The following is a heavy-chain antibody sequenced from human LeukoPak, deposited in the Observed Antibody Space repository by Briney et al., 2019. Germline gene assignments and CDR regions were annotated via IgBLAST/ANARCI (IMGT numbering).Heavy chain of an antibody. CDR2: IHPGDPDI. J-gene: IGHJ3*01. Sequence: GESLKISCQGSGYSFNNYWIGWMRQMPGNGLEWMGIIHPGDPDIRYSPSFQGLVTISADMSISTAYLQWSSLKASETAKYYRARQGGSGTFGAFNVWGQGTMVTVSS. CDR3: ARQGGSGTFGAFNV. V-gene: IGHV5-51*01. CDR1: GYSFNNYW. D-gene: IGHD3-10*01.